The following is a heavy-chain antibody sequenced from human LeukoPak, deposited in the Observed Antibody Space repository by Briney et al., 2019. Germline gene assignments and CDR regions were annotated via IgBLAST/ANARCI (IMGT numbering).Heavy chain of an antibody. J-gene: IGHJ4*02. CDR3: AQSKHWPALDY. V-gene: IGHV3-23*01. Sequence: PGGSLRLSCAASGFTFRSYAMTWVRQAPGKGLEWVSEISGSGSTYYADSVRGRFTISRDNSKNTLYLQMNSLRAGDTAVYYCAQSKHWPALDYWGQGTLVTVSS. D-gene: IGHD1-1*01. CDR1: GFTFRSYA. CDR2: ISGSGST.